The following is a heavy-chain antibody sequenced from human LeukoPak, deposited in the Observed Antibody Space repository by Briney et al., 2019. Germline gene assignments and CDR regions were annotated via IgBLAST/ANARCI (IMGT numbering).Heavy chain of an antibody. V-gene: IGHV6-1*01. J-gene: IGHJ4*02. CDR3: AREGVGATMAN. Sequence: SQTLSLTCAISGDTVSSKDAAWNWIWQSPSRGLEWLGRTYYRSKWYNDYAVSVKSRININPDTSKNQFSLQLNSVTPEDTAVYYCAREGVGATMANWGQGTLVTVSS. D-gene: IGHD1-26*01. CDR2: TYYRSKWYN. CDR1: GDTVSSKDAA.